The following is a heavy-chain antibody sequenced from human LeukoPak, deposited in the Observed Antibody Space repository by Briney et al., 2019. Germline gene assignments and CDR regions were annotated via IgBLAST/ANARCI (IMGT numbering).Heavy chain of an antibody. J-gene: IGHJ4*02. CDR1: GGSITSNY. Sequence: PSETLSLTCTVSGGSITSNYWSWIRQFPGKGLEWIGYIYHSGSTKYNPSLKSRVTISVDTSKNHFSLKLSSVTAADTAVYYCARDGGSNDWYFDYWGQGTLVTVSS. CDR2: IYHSGST. CDR3: ARDGGSNDWYFDY. D-gene: IGHD2-15*01. V-gene: IGHV4-59*01.